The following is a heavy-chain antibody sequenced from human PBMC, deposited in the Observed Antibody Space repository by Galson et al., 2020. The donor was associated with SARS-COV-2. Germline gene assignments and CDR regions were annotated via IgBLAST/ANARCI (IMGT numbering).Heavy chain of an antibody. CDR1: GFPFSSYC. D-gene: IGHD5-12*01. CDR3: AREGSGYDFEY. V-gene: IGHV3-30*03. J-gene: IGHJ4*02. CDR2: ISYDGNIK. Sequence: GESPKIFCAASGFPFSSYCMHWVRQAPGKGLEWVAVISYDGNIKYYADSVKGRFYISRDNSKNTLYLQMNSLRVEDTAEYYCAREGSGYDFEYWGQGTLVTVSS.